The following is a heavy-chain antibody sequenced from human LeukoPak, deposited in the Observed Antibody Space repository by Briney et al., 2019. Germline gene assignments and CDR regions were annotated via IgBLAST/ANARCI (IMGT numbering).Heavy chain of an antibody. CDR2: INHSGST. D-gene: IGHD3-3*01. J-gene: IGHJ4*02. CDR3: ARVGYRYYDFWSGYYREGTGAIGY. CDR1: GGSFSGYY. Sequence: KPSETLSLTCAVYGGSFSGYYWSWIRQPPGKGLEWIGEINHSGSTNYNPSLKSRVTISVDTSKNQFSLELSSVTAADTAVYYCARVGYRYYDFWSGYYREGTGAIGYWGQGTLVTVSS. V-gene: IGHV4-34*01.